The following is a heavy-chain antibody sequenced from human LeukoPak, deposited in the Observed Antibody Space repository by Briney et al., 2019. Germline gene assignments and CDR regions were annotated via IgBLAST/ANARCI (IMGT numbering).Heavy chain of an antibody. Sequence: KTSGSLRFSCTASGFTICDYYRIRVRQAPGKGLQWVSYISGSSSAVYYADSVKGRFTISRDSAKNSLYLQMNSLRAEDTAVYYCARQWPEYYMDVWGKGTTVTVSS. CDR3: ARQWPEYYMDV. J-gene: IGHJ6*03. CDR1: GFTICDYY. CDR2: ISGSSSAV. D-gene: IGHD6-19*01. V-gene: IGHV3-48*01.